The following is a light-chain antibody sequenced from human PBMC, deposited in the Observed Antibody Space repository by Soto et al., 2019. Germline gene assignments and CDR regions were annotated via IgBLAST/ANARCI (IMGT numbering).Light chain of an antibody. Sequence: EVILTQSPATLSLSPGDRATLSCRASQSVSSYLAWYQQKPGQAPRLLIYDVSNRATGIPARCSGSGSGTDFTLTISSLEPEDFAVYFCQQRSEWPLFTLGQGTKLEVK. CDR1: QSVSSY. J-gene: IGKJ2*01. CDR2: DVS. V-gene: IGKV3-11*01. CDR3: QQRSEWPLFT.